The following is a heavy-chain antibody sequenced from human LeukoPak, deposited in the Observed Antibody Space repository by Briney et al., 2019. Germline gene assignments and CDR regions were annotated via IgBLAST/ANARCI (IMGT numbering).Heavy chain of an antibody. CDR1: GGTFSSYA. CDR3: ARASRPTVTIDPYYFDY. D-gene: IGHD4-17*01. J-gene: IGHJ4*02. Sequence: ASVKVSCKASGGTFSSYAISWVRQAPGQGLEWMGRIIPILGIANYAQKFQGRVTITADKSTSTAYMELSSLRSEDTAVYYCARASRPTVTIDPYYFDYWGQGTLVTVSS. CDR2: IIPILGIA. V-gene: IGHV1-69*04.